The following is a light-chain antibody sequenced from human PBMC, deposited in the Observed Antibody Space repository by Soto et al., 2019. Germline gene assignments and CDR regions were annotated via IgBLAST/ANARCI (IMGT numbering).Light chain of an antibody. CDR3: QQYYSLPT. V-gene: IGKV4-1*01. J-gene: IGKJ1*01. CDR2: WAS. CDR1: QSVLERSNNKNY. Sequence: DIVMTQSPDSLAVSLGERPTINCKSSQSVLERSNNKNYLGRYQQKPGQPPKLLIYWASTRETGVPDRVSASGSGTDFTLTITSLQAEDVAVYYCQQYYSLPTFGQGTKVEIK.